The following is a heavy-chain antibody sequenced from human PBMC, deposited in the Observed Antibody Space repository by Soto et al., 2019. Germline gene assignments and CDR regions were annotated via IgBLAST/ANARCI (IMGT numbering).Heavy chain of an antibody. Sequence: EVQLVESGGGLVKPGGSLRLSCAASGFTFSSYSMNWVRQAPGKGLEWVSSISSSSSYIYYADSVKGRFTTSRDNAKNSLYLQMNSLRAEDTAVYYCARDTPDSGYDFVAFDIWGQGTMVTVSS. V-gene: IGHV3-21*01. D-gene: IGHD5-12*01. CDR2: ISSSSSYI. J-gene: IGHJ3*02. CDR1: GFTFSSYS. CDR3: ARDTPDSGYDFVAFDI.